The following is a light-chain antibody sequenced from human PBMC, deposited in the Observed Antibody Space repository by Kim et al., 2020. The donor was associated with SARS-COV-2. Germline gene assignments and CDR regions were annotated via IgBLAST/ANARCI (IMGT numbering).Light chain of an antibody. Sequence: QSVVTQPASVSGSPGQSITISCTGTSSDVGSYNYVSWYQQHPGKAPKLMIYAVSNRPSGVSNRFSGSKSGNTASLTISGLQAEDEADYYCSSYTRSSTNYVFGTGTKSPS. J-gene: IGLJ1*01. CDR2: AVS. V-gene: IGLV2-14*03. CDR3: SSYTRSSTNYV. CDR1: SSDVGSYNY.